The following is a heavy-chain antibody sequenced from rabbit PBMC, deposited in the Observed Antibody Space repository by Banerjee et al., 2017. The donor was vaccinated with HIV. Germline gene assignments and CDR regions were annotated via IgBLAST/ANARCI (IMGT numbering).Heavy chain of an antibody. Sequence: QEQLEESGGGLVKPEGSLTLSCTASGFSFSNKYVMCWVSQAQGKGLEWIACINTSSGNAIYAIWEKVDFTIFKTSWITVTLHMSSLTAAYKATYICATALAGVIGWNFKLWGPGTLVTVS. J-gene: IGHJ4*01. CDR3: ATALAGVIGWNFKL. CDR2: INTSSGNA. D-gene: IGHD4-1*01. CDR1: GFSFSNKYV. V-gene: IGHV1S45*01.